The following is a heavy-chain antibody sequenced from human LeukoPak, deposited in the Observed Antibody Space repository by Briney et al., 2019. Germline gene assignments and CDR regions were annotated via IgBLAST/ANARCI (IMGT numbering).Heavy chain of an antibody. Sequence: PSETLSLTCTVSGGSISSNNYYWGWIRQPPGKGLEWIGSIYYSGTTYYNPSLKSRVTISVDTSKNQFSLKLSSVTAADTAVYYCARHYSGYYRDYYFDYWGQGTLVTVSS. CDR1: GGSISSNNYY. V-gene: IGHV4-39*01. D-gene: IGHD3-22*01. CDR2: IYYSGTT. J-gene: IGHJ4*02. CDR3: ARHYSGYYRDYYFDY.